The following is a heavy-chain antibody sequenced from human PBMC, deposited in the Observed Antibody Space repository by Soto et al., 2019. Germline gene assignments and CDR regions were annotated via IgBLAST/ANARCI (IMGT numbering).Heavy chain of an antibody. V-gene: IGHV4-59*08. CDR3: ARHDGSRSTDY. J-gene: IGHJ4*02. Sequence: QVQLQESGPGLVKPSGTLSLTCPVSGGSISSDYWHWSRQPPGKGLEWIGYIHSGSTTYSASLRSRVTISVDTSKNQFSLKLSSVTAADTAVYFCARHDGSRSTDYWGQGTLVTVSS. CDR1: GGSISSDY. CDR2: IHSGST. D-gene: IGHD3-10*01.